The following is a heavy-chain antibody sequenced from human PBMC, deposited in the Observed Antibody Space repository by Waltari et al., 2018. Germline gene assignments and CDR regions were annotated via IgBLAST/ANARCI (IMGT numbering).Heavy chain of an antibody. CDR3: ARGVKYDFWSGYYRGPYYYYYMDV. D-gene: IGHD3-3*01. V-gene: IGHV4-34*01. Sequence: QVQLQQWGAGLLKPSETLSLTCAVYGGSFSGYYWSWIRQPPGKGLEWIGEINHSGSTNYNPSLKSRVTISVDTSKNQFSLKLSSVTAADTAVYYCARGVKYDFWSGYYRGPYYYYYMDVWAKGPRSPSP. CDR1: GGSFSGYY. J-gene: IGHJ6*03. CDR2: INHSGST.